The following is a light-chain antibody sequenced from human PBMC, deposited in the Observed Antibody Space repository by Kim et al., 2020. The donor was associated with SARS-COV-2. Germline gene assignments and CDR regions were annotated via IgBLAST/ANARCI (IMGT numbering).Light chain of an antibody. CDR1: HDISTF. J-gene: IGKJ4*01. CDR3: QQPTSFPLT. V-gene: IGKV1-12*01. Sequence: DIQMTQSPSHVTASVGDRVSITCRASHDISTFLAWYQQRPGRAPKPLIYSASNLESGVPSRFSGSGSGTEFTLTISSLQPEDIATYYCQQPTSFPLTFGGGTKVDIK. CDR2: SAS.